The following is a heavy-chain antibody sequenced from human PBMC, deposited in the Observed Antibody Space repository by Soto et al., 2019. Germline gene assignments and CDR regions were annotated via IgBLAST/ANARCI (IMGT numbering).Heavy chain of an antibody. J-gene: IGHJ4*02. CDR3: ALYRTSWYPSQDY. Sequence: PSETLSLTCTVSGGSISSHYWNWIRQPPGKGLEWIGNIHYSGNTNYNPSLKSRVTISVDTSKNQFSLKLSSVTAADTAVYYCALYRTSWYPSQDYWGQGTLVTVS. D-gene: IGHD6-13*01. CDR2: IHYSGNT. V-gene: IGHV4-59*11. CDR1: GGSISSHY.